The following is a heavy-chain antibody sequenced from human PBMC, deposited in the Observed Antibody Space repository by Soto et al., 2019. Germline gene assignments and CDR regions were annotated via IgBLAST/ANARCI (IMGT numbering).Heavy chain of an antibody. Sequence: QVQLQESGPGLVKPSETLSLSCTVSGGSVSSGTYYWSWIRQPPGKGLEWIGYISCSGSTNSNPSLRSRVTISVDTSKNQFSLKLSSVTAADTAVYYCATDDSRGWFDPWGQGTLVTVSS. CDR3: ATDDSRGWFDP. CDR2: ISCSGST. J-gene: IGHJ5*02. CDR1: GGSVSSGTYY. V-gene: IGHV4-61*01. D-gene: IGHD2-21*01.